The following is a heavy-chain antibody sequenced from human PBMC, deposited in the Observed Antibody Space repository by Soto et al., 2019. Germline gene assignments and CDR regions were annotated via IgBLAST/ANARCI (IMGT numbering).Heavy chain of an antibody. Sequence: QVQLVQSGAEVKKPGASVKVSCKASGYTFTSYGISWVRQAPGQGLEWMGWISAYNGNTNYAQKRQGRVTMTTDKSTSTAYMELRSLRSDDTAVYYCARERLGGSGGSWYSDARDYWGQGTLVTVSS. CDR1: GYTFTSYG. CDR3: ARERLGGSGGSWYSDARDY. CDR2: ISAYNGNT. V-gene: IGHV1-18*01. D-gene: IGHD2-15*01. J-gene: IGHJ4*02.